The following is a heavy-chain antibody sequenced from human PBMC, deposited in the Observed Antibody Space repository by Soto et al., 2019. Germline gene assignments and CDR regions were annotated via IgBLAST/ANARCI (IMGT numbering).Heavy chain of an antibody. D-gene: IGHD2-15*01. J-gene: IGHJ6*02. CDR3: ARSQGGSSSLDIYYYYYYGMDV. CDR2: IIPIFGTA. V-gene: IGHV1-69*01. Sequence: QVQLVQSGAEVKKPGSSVKVSCKAPGGTFSSYAISWVRQAPGQGLEWMGGIIPIFGTAKYAQKFQGRVTMTAEEYTSTRYKELSSLRSEDTAVYYCARSQGGSSSLDIYYYYYYGMDVWGQGTTGTVSS. CDR1: GGTFSSYA.